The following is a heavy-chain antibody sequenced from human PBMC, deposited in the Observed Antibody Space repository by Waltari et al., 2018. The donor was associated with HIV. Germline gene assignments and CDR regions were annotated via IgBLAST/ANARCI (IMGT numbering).Heavy chain of an antibody. CDR3: ARDQHSATNYYGLDV. Sequence: QVHLVESGGAVVQSGKSLRLSCAASGFTFSNSAMHWVRQGPGKGLEWLSVIWADGSHESYADFAKGRFTISRDDSDNTLFLYLSGLRADDTAVYYCARDQHSATNYYGLDVWGQGTTVTVS. D-gene: IGHD3-10*01. J-gene: IGHJ6*02. CDR2: IWADGSHE. CDR1: GFTFSNSA. V-gene: IGHV3-33*02.